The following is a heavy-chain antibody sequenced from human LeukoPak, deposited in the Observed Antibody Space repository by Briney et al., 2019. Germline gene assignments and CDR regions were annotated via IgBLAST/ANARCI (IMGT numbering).Heavy chain of an antibody. CDR1: GDTFSRYA. CDR3: ARGFGLASYYYSMDV. D-gene: IGHD3/OR15-3a*01. CDR2: IIPVLSTA. V-gene: IGHV1-69*13. J-gene: IGHJ6*03. Sequence: SVKVSCKASGDTFSRYAISWVRQAPGQGLEWMGGIIPVLSTANYAQKFQDRVTITADESTSTTYMELSSLKSEDTAVYYCARGFGLASYYYSMDVWGKGTTVTISS.